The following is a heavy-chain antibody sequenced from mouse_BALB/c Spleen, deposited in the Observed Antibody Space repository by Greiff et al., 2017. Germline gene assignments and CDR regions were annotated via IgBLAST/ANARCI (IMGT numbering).Heavy chain of an antibody. CDR2: IDTANGNT. J-gene: IGHJ3*01. V-gene: IGHV14-3*02. Sequence: EVQLQQSGAELVKPGASVKLSCTASGFNIKDTYMHWVKQRPEQGLEWIGRIDTANGNTKSDPKFQGKATITADTSSNPAYLQLNSRTSEDTAVDYCALFCYDYDGGFAYWGQGTLVTVSA. CDR3: ALFCYDYDGGFAY. CDR1: GFNIKDTY. D-gene: IGHD2-4*01.